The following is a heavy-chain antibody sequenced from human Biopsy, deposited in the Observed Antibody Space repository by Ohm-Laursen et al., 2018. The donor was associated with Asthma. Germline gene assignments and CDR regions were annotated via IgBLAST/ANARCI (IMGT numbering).Heavy chain of an antibody. CDR2: IPQGGAT. CDR1: RGSFRGYV. J-gene: IGHJ4*02. V-gene: IGHV4-34*01. CDR3: ARAQDYYDSRGYYRSFDY. Sequence: SDTLSLTCLYRGSFRGYVWTWIRQPPGKGLEWIGEIPQGGATTFNPSLKSRVTISIDPSKSQLSLRLTSMTAADTAVYYCARAQDYYDSRGYYRSFDYWGQGTLVTVSS. D-gene: IGHD3-22*01.